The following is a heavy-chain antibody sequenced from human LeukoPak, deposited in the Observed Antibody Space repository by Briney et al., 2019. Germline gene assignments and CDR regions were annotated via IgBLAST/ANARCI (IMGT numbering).Heavy chain of an antibody. CDR2: ISSSSSYI. V-gene: IGHV3-21*01. CDR3: ARAREVRGVIIGY. CDR1: GFTFSSYS. D-gene: IGHD3-10*01. J-gene: IGHJ4*02. Sequence: PGGSLRLSRAASGFTFSSYSMNWVRQAPGKGLEWVSSISSSSSYIYYADSVKGRLTISRDNAKNSLYLQMNSLRAEDTAVYYCARAREVRGVIIGYWGQGTLVTVSS.